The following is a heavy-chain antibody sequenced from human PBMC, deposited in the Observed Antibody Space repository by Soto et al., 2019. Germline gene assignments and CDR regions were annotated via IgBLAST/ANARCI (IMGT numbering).Heavy chain of an antibody. V-gene: IGHV2-5*01. CDR3: AHSRGSVSSLHYYDSSGYYFDY. Sequence: SGPTLVNPTQTLTLTCTFSGFSLSTSGVGVGFIRQPPVKALEWLALIYWNDDKRYSPSLKSRLTITKDTSKNQVVLTMTNMDPVDTATYYCAHSRGSVSSLHYYDSSGYYFDYWGQGTLVTVSS. CDR2: IYWNDDK. D-gene: IGHD3-22*01. J-gene: IGHJ4*02. CDR1: GFSLSTSGVG.